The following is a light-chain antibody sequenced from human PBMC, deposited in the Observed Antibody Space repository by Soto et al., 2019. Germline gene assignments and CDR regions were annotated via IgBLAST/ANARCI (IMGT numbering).Light chain of an antibody. Sequence: QSVLTQPPSASGTPGQRVTISCSRNSSNIGTNYVYWYQQLPGTAPKLLIYSNDRRPSGVPDRFSASKSGTSASLAISGLRSEDEADYYCTAWDDSLSGPVFGGGTKLTVL. J-gene: IGLJ2*01. CDR1: SSNIGTNY. CDR3: TAWDDSLSGPV. V-gene: IGLV1-47*01. CDR2: SND.